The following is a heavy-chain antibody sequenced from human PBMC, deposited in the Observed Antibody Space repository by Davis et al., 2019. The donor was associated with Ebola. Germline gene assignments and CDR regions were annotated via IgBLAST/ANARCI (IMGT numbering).Heavy chain of an antibody. D-gene: IGHD3-10*01. J-gene: IGHJ5*02. CDR2: ISYDGSNK. V-gene: IGHV3-30*18. CDR3: AKEPLWFGNWFDP. CDR1: GFTFSSYG. Sequence: GGSLRLSCAASGFTFSSYGMHWGRQAPGKGLEWVAVISYDGSNKYYADSVKGRFTISRDNSKNTLYLQMNSLRAEDTAVYYCAKEPLWFGNWFDPWGQGTLVTVSS.